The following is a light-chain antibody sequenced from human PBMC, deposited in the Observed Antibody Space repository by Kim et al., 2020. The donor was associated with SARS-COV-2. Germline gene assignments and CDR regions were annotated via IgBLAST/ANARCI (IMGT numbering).Light chain of an antibody. CDR3: QTWGGSTVV. V-gene: IGLV3-1*01. CDR1: EVGETY. Sequence: SYELTQPPSVSVSPGQTASITCSGDEVGETYASWYQQKPGQSPLLVIYQNTKRPSGIPERFSGSNSGNTVTLTISGTQTMDEADYYCQTWGGSTVVFGGGTKLTVL. J-gene: IGLJ3*02. CDR2: QNT.